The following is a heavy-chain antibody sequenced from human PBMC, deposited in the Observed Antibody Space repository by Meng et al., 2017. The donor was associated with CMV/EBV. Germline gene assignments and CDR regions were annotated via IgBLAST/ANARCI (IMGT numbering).Heavy chain of an antibody. CDR3: ARGGIKPYYYYGMDV. J-gene: IGHJ6*02. D-gene: IGHD3-10*01. CDR2: ISSSGSTI. V-gene: IGHV3-48*03. CDR1: GFTFSSYE. Sequence: GESLKISCAASGFTFSSYEMNWVRQAPGKGLEWVSYISSSGSTIYYADSVKGRFTISRDNAKNSLYLQMNSLRAEDTAVYYCARGGIKPYYYYGMDVWGQGTTVTVSS.